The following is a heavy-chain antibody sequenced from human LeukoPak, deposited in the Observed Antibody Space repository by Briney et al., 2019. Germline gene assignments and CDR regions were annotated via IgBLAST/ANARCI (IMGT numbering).Heavy chain of an antibody. Sequence: GGPLRLSCAASGFTFSSYGMHWVRQAPGKGLEWVAVIWYDGSNKYYADSVKGRFTISRDNSKNTLYLQMNSPRAEDTAVYYCARDRFSFQSYDAFDIWGQGTMVTVSS. D-gene: IGHD1-26*01. J-gene: IGHJ3*02. V-gene: IGHV3-33*01. CDR2: IWYDGSNK. CDR1: GFTFSSYG. CDR3: ARDRFSFQSYDAFDI.